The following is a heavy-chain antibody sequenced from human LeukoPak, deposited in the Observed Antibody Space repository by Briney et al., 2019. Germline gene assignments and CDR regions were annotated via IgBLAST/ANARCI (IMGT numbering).Heavy chain of an antibody. Sequence: GASVKVSCKASGYTFSNFGINWVRLAPGQGLEWIAWISGNNDNPNYGQKFQGKFTVTTDSSTSTAYMELRNLRSDDTAVYYCARDGTSTDDYWGQGTLVTVSS. CDR2: ISGNNDNP. V-gene: IGHV1-18*01. D-gene: IGHD2-2*01. CDR1: GYTFSNFG. CDR3: ARDGTSTDDY. J-gene: IGHJ4*02.